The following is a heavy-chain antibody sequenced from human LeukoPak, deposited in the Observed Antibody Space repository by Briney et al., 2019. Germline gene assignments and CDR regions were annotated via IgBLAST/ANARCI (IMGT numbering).Heavy chain of an antibody. CDR2: INPNSGGT. J-gene: IGHJ4*02. Sequence: ASVKVSCKASGYTFTGYYMHWVRQAPGQGLEWMGRINPNSGGTNYAQKFQGRVTMTRDTSSSTAYMELSRLRSDDTAVYYCAREDSSGWYYPDYWGQGTLVTVSS. V-gene: IGHV1-2*06. CDR1: GYTFTGYY. D-gene: IGHD6-19*01. CDR3: AREDSSGWYYPDY.